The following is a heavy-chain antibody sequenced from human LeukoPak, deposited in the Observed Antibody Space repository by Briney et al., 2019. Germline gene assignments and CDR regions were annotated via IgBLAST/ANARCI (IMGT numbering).Heavy chain of an antibody. CDR3: ARLRGGYGDYYFDY. CDR2: IYSGGST. J-gene: IGHJ4*02. CDR1: GSTVSSNY. Sequence: GRSLRLSCAASGSTVSSNYMSWVRQAPGKGLEWVSVIYSGGSTYYADSVKGRFTISRDNSKNTLYLQMNSLRAEDTAVYYCARLRGGYGDYYFDYWGQGTLVTVSS. V-gene: IGHV3-66*01. D-gene: IGHD4-17*01.